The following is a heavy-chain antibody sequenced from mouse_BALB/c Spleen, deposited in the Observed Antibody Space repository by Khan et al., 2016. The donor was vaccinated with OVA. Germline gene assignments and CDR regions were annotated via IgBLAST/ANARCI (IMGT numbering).Heavy chain of an antibody. Sequence: EVELVESGPGLVKPSQSLSLTCTVTGYSITSGYGWNWIRQFPGNKLEWMGYISYSGSTNYNPSLKSRIFITRDTSKNQFFLQLNSVTTEDTATYYRARTARIKYWGQGTTLTVSS. J-gene: IGHJ2*01. CDR3: ARTARIKY. CDR1: GYSITSGYG. D-gene: IGHD1-2*01. V-gene: IGHV3-2*02. CDR2: ISYSGST.